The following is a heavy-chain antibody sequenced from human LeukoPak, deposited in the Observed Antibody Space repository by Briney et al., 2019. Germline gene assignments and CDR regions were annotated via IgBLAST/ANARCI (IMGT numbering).Heavy chain of an antibody. CDR2: IWYDGSNK. Sequence: GGSLRLSCAASGFTFSSYGMHWVRQAPGKGLEWVAVIWYDGSNKYHAGSVKGRFTISRDNSKNTLYLQMNSLRAEDTAVYYCAREQSTVTTGYYFDYWGQGTLVTVSS. CDR1: GFTFSSYG. CDR3: AREQSTVTTGYYFDY. V-gene: IGHV3-33*01. J-gene: IGHJ4*02. D-gene: IGHD4-17*01.